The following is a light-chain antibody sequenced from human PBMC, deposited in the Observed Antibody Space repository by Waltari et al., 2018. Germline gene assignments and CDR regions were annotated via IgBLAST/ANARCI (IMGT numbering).Light chain of an antibody. CDR1: ALPKKY. CDR2: ADT. Sequence: SYDLKQPPSVSVSPGQTDRNTCYGDALPKKYVYWYQQKSGQAPVMVIYADTKRLSGIPERFSGSSSGTMATLTITGAQVEDEADYYCQSIDTNNHWVFGGGTKVTVL. CDR3: QSIDTNNHWV. J-gene: IGLJ3*02. V-gene: IGLV3-10*01.